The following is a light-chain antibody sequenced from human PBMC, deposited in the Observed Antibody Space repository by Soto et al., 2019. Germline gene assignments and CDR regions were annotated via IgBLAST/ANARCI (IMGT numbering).Light chain of an antibody. J-gene: IGLJ2*01. CDR2: DVS. CDR1: SSDVGGYNY. CDR3: SPYTSSSIPHVI. V-gene: IGLV2-14*01. Sequence: QSVLTQPASVSGSPGQSITISCTGTSSDVGGYNYVSWHQQHPGKAPKLMIYDVSNRPSGVSNRFSGSKSGNTASLTISGLQAEDEADYYCSPYTSSSIPHVIFGGGTKVTVL.